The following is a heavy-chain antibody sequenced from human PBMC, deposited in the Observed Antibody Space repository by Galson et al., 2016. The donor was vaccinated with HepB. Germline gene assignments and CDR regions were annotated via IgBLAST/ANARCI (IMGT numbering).Heavy chain of an antibody. D-gene: IGHD6-13*01. Sequence: SLRLSCAASGLSVSNNYMIWVRQAPGKGLEWVSSIYSGGATPYDDSVKGRFTISSDSSKNTLYLQMNSLIAEDTAVYFCARDPNAAATGTWGWGQGTLVTVSS. CDR2: IYSGGAT. V-gene: IGHV3-53*01. CDR1: GLSVSNNY. J-gene: IGHJ4*02. CDR3: ARDPNAAATGTWG.